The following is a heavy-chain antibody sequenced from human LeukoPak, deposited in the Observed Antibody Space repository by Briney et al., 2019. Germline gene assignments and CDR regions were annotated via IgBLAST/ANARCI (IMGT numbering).Heavy chain of an antibody. CDR2: ISAYNGNT. D-gene: IGHD3-10*01. CDR1: GYTFTSYY. J-gene: IGHJ4*02. V-gene: IGHV1-18*01. Sequence: ASVKVSCKTSGYTFTSYYISWVRQAPGQGLEWMAWISAYNGNTKYAQKFQGRVTITTDTSTSTAYMELRSLRSDDTAVYYCARDPLRFGELLGYFDYWGQGTLVTVSS. CDR3: ARDPLRFGELLGYFDY.